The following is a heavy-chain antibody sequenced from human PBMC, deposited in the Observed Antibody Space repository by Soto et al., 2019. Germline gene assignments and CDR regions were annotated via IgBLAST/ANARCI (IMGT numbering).Heavy chain of an antibody. D-gene: IGHD3-10*01. V-gene: IGHV3-23*01. J-gene: IGHJ6*04. CDR1: GLTFSNYA. CDR2: IDLSGAAT. CDR3: PVWYGGHYYNYYYGMGV. Sequence: GGSLRLSCTVSGLTFSNYAMTWVRQAPGKGLEWVSAIDLSGAATYYADSVKGRYTISRDNSKNTVYLQRNSLRAEDTAVYYSPVWYGGHYYNYYYGMGVWGKGTTVTASS.